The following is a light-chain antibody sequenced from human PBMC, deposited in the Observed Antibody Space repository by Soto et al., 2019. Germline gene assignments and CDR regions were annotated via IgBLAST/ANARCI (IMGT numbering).Light chain of an antibody. V-gene: IGLV4-69*01. J-gene: IGLJ2*01. CDR3: QTWGTGFQV. CDR1: SGHSSYA. CDR2: LDNDGSH. Sequence: QSVLTQSPSASASLGASVRLTCTLSSGHSSYAIAWHQQQPEKGPRFLMRLDNDGSHIKGDGIPDHFSGSSSGAERYLTISSLQSDDEADYYCQTWGTGFQVFGGGTKVTVL.